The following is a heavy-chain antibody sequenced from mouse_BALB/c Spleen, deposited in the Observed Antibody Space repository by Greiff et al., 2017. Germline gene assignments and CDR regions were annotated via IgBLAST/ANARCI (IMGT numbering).Heavy chain of an antibody. CDR1: GYSITSDYA. CDR2: ISYSGST. J-gene: IGHJ3*01. D-gene: IGHD1-1*01. CDR3: AREITTVVPFAY. V-gene: IGHV3-2*02. Sequence: EVKLVESGPGLVKPSQSLSLTCTVTGYSITSDYAWNWIRQFPGNKLEWMGYISYSGSTSYNPSLKSRISITRDTSKNQYYLQLNSVTTEDTATYYCAREITTVVPFAYWGQGTLVTVSA.